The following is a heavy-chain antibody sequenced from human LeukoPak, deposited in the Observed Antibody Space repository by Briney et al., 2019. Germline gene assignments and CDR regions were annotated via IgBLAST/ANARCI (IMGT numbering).Heavy chain of an antibody. J-gene: IGHJ4*02. CDR2: IKQDGSEK. D-gene: IGHD3-22*01. V-gene: IGHV3-7*01. Sequence: PGGSLRLSCAASGFTFSSHWMSWVRQAPGKGLEWVANIKQDGSEKYYVDSVKGRFTISRDNAKNSLYLQMNSLRAEDTAVYYCASFQTYDSSGYYGGYYFDYWGQGTLVTVSS. CDR1: GFTFSSHW. CDR3: ASFQTYDSSGYYGGYYFDY.